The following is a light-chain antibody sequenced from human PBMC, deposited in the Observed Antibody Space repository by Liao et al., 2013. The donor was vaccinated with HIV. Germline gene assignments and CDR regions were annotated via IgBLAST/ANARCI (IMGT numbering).Light chain of an antibody. V-gene: IGLV3-25*02. CDR2: KDS. CDR3: QAWDSSTVV. Sequence: SYELTQPPSVSVSPGQTARITCSGDALPNQYAYWYQQKPGQAPVLVIYKDSERPSGIPERFSGSNSGNTATLTISGTQPVDEAEYYCQAWDSSTVVFGGGTKLTVL. J-gene: IGLJ2*01. CDR1: ALPNQY.